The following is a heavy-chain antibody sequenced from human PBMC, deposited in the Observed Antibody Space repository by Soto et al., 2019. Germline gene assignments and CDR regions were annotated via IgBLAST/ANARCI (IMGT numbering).Heavy chain of an antibody. V-gene: IGHV3-74*01. CDR2: INSDGSST. J-gene: IGHJ4*02. CDR3: ARGYCSGSSCYYLDY. CDR1: GFTFSTYN. D-gene: IGHD2-15*01. Sequence: PGGSLRLSCGASGFTFSTYNTHWVRQGPGKGLVWVSRINSDGSSTRYADSVKGRFTISRDNSKNTLYLHMNSLRTEDTAVYYCARGYCSGSSCYYLDYWGQGTLVTVSS.